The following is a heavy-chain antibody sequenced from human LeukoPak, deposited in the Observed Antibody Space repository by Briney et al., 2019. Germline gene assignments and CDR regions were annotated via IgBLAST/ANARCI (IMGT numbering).Heavy chain of an antibody. Sequence: GGSLRLSCAASGFTFDDYAMHWVRQAPGKGLEWVSGISWNSGSIGYADSVKGRFTISRGNAKNSLYLQMNSLRAEDTALYYCAKDKGSGSYYYFDYWGQGTLVTVSS. J-gene: IGHJ4*02. CDR3: AKDKGSGSYYYFDY. CDR1: GFTFDDYA. CDR2: ISWNSGSI. V-gene: IGHV3-9*01. D-gene: IGHD1-26*01.